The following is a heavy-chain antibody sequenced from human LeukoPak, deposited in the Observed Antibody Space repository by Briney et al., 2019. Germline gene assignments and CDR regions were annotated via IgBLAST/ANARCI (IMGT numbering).Heavy chain of an antibody. CDR3: AKDLSVVATRYYFDY. D-gene: IGHD2-21*01. V-gene: IGHV3-30*18. CDR2: ISYDGSNK. Sequence: GRSLRLSCAASGFTFSSYGMHWVRQAPGKGLEWVAVISYDGSNKYYADSVKGRFTISRDNSKNTLYLQMNSLRAEDTAVYYCAKDLSVVATRYYFDYWGQGTLVTVSS. CDR1: GFTFSSYG. J-gene: IGHJ4*02.